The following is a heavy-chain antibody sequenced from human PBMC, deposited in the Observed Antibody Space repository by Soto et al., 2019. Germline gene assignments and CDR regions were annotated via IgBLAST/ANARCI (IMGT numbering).Heavy chain of an antibody. CDR2: IYYSGST. CDR3: ARDRSSGWYEDYYYYGMDV. V-gene: IGHV4-59*01. J-gene: IGHJ6*02. D-gene: IGHD6-19*01. Sequence: SETLSLTCTVSGGSIGRYYWSWIRQPPGKGLEWIGYIYYSGSTNYNPSLKSRVTISVDTSKNQFSLKLSSVTAADTAVYYCARDRSSGWYEDYYYYGMDVWGQGTTVTVSS. CDR1: GGSIGRYY.